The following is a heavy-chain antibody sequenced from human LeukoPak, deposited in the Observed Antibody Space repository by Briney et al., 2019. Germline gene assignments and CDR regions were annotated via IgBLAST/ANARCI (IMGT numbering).Heavy chain of an antibody. V-gene: IGHV1-69*05. CDR3: ARRGPLDDLRGYSYGYLNYFDY. CDR1: GGTFSSYA. D-gene: IGHD5-18*01. J-gene: IGHJ4*02. CDR2: IIPIFGTA. Sequence: ASVKVSCKASGGTFSSYAISWVRQAPGQGLEWMGGIIPIFGTANYAQKFQGRVTITTDESTSTAYMELSSLRSEDTAVYYCARRGPLDDLRGYSYGYLNYFDYWGQGTLVTVSS.